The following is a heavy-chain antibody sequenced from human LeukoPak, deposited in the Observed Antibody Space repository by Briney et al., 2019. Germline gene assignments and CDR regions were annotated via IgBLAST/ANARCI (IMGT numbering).Heavy chain of an antibody. J-gene: IGHJ4*02. CDR1: GYTLTELS. V-gene: IGHV1-24*01. D-gene: IGHD6-13*01. CDR3: APIPLSSSWYPIFDY. Sequence: ASVKVSCKVSGYTLTELSMHWVRQAPGKGLEWMGGFDPEDGETIYAQKFQGRVTMTEDTSTDTAYMELSSPRSEDTAVYYCAPIPLSSSWYPIFDYWGQGTLVTVSS. CDR2: FDPEDGET.